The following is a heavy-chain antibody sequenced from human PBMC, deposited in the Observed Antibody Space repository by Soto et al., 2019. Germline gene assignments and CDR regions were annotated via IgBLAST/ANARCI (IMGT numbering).Heavy chain of an antibody. D-gene: IGHD3-22*01. Sequence: PSDTLSLTCTVPGASINSYYWSWIRQPPGKGLEWIGYIYYSGSTNYNPSLKSRVTISVDTSKNQFSLKLSSVTAADTAVYYCAREDYDSSGYRNWFDPWGQGTLVTVS. CDR1: GASINSYY. V-gene: IGHV4-59*01. CDR2: IYYSGST. CDR3: AREDYDSSGYRNWFDP. J-gene: IGHJ5*02.